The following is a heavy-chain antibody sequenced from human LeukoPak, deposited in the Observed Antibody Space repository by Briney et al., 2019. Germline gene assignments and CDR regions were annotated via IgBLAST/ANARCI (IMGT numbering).Heavy chain of an antibody. J-gene: IGHJ4*02. D-gene: IGHD1-26*01. CDR3: ARVGPWEMQFWSYFDH. CDR2: LSYDGSNL. Sequence: GGSLRLSCAASGFSFRDYAIHWVRQAPGKGLEWVAGLSYDGSNLWYADSVKGRFIISRDNSKNTGFLQMSSLRPEDTAVYYCARVGPWEMQFWSYFDHWGQGTLVTVSS. V-gene: IGHV3-30*04. CDR1: GFSFRDYA.